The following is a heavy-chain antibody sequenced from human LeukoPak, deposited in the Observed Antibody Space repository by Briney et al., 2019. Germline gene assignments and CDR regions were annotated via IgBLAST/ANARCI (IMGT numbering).Heavy chain of an antibody. CDR1: GGSFSGYY. CDR3: ARMISSDWCYDY. V-gene: IGHV4-34*01. CDR2: INHSGST. D-gene: IGHD6-19*01. J-gene: IGHJ4*02. Sequence: SETLSLTCAVYGGSFSGYYWSWIRQPPGKGLEWIGEINHSGSTNYNPSLKSRVTISVDTSKSQFSLKLSSVTAADTAVYYCARMISSDWCYDYWGQGTLVTVSS.